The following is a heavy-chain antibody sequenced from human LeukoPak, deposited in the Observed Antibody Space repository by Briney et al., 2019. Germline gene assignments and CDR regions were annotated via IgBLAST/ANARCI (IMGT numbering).Heavy chain of an antibody. J-gene: IGHJ6*03. CDR1: GYTFTSYG. CDR3: ARDGDFYYYYYMDV. CDR2: INTNTGNP. Sequence: GASVKVSCKASGYTFTSYGISWGRQAPGQGLEWMGWINTNTGNPAYAQGFTGRFVFSLDTSVSTAYLQISSLKAEDTAVYYCARDGDFYYYYYMDVWGKGTTVTVSS. V-gene: IGHV7-4-1*02.